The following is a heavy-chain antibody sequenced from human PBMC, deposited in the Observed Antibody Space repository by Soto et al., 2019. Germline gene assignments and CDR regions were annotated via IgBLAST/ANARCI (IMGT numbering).Heavy chain of an antibody. V-gene: IGHV1-2*02. CDR1: GYTFTGYY. CDR3: ARDPVVAVAGTAGFDY. CDR2: INPNSGGT. J-gene: IGHJ4*02. Sequence: GASVKVSCKASGYTFTGYYMHWVRQAPGQGLEWMGWINPNSGGTNYAQKFQGRVTMTRDTSISTAYMELSRLRSDDTAVYYCARDPVVAVAGTAGFDYWGQGTLVTVSS. D-gene: IGHD6-19*01.